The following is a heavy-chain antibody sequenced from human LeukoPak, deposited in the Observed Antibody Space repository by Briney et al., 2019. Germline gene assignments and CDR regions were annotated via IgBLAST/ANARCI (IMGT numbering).Heavy chain of an antibody. CDR2: ISSSGSTI. D-gene: IGHD3-10*01. CDR3: ARQAVIRFGDPKGLGY. Sequence: GGSLRLSCAASGFTFSSYEMNWVRQAPGKGLEWVSYISSSGSTIYYADSVKGRFTISRDNAKNSLYLQMNSLRAEDTAVYYCARQAVIRFGDPKGLGYWGQGTLVTVSS. CDR1: GFTFSSYE. V-gene: IGHV3-48*03. J-gene: IGHJ4*02.